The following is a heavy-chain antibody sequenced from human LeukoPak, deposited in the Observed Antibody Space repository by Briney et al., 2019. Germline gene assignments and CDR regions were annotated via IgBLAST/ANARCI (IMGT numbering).Heavy chain of an antibody. CDR1: GYTFTGYY. V-gene: IGHV1-2*02. J-gene: IGHJ4*02. CDR3: ARAGDYGDYLD. D-gene: IGHD4-17*01. Sequence: ASVKVSCKASGYTFTGYYMHWVRQAPGQGLEWMGWINPNSGGTNYAQKFEGRVTMTRDTSISTAYMERLRVCCDHTVVYYSARAGDYGDYLDWGQGTLATVSS. CDR2: INPNSGGT.